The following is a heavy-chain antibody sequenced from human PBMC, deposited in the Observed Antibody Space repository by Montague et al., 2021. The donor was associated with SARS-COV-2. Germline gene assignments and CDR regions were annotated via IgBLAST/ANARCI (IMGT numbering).Heavy chain of an antibody. Sequence: TLSLTCAVSGGSINSGGYSWSWIRQSPGKGLEWIGYILHSGSTYYNPSLWSRVTISVDRSKSQFSLKLTSVTAADTAVYFCARAASPRGAFDVWGQVTVVTVSS. CDR2: ILHSGST. D-gene: IGHD3-10*01. CDR1: GGSINSGGYS. V-gene: IGHV4-30-2*06. J-gene: IGHJ3*01. CDR3: ARAASPRGAFDV.